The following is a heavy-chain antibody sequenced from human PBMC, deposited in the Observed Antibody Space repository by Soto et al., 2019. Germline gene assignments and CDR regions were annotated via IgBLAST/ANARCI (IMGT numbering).Heavy chain of an antibody. CDR2: IRGDGTDI. Sequence: EVQLVKSGGRVVPPGGSLRLSCAASGFNFNRFTMHWVRQTPERGLEWVSYIRGDGTDIRYADSVRGRFSISRDNTKNSLYLQMYSLTSEDTALYYCAKERDCGGVCFYFDFWGQGALVTVSS. V-gene: IGHV3-43*01. CDR3: AKERDCGGVCFYFDF. J-gene: IGHJ4*02. CDR1: GFNFNRFT. D-gene: IGHD2-21*01.